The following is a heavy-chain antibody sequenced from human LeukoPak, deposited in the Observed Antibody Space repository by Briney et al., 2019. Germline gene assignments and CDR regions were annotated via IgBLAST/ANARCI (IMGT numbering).Heavy chain of an antibody. V-gene: IGHV4-39*07. Sequence: SETLSLTCTVSGGSNSSISYYWGWIRQPPGKGLEWIGSIYYSGSTYYNPSLKSRVTISVDTSKNQFSLKLSSVTAADTAVYYCARGGLISYYYMDVWGKGTTVTVSS. CDR3: ARGGLISYYYMDV. CDR1: GGSNSSISYY. J-gene: IGHJ6*03. D-gene: IGHD2-8*01. CDR2: IYYSGST.